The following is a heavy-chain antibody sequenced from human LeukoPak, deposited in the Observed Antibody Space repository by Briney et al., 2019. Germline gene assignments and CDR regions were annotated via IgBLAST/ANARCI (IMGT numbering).Heavy chain of an antibody. D-gene: IGHD1-1*01. J-gene: IGHJ4*02. CDR2: IDPNSGGT. V-gene: IGHV1-2*06. Sequence: ASVKVSCKASGGTFTNYAISWVRQAPGQGLEWMGRIDPNSGGTNNAQKFQGRVTMTRDTSISTAYMELSRLTSDDTAVYYCARGATGSGGGYWGQGTLVTVSS. CDR1: GGTFTNYA. CDR3: ARGATGSGGGY.